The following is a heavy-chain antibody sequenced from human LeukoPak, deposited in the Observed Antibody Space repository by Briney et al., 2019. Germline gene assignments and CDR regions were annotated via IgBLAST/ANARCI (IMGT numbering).Heavy chain of an antibody. Sequence: GGSLRLSCAASGFTFTTFSMHWVRQAPGKGLEYVSGISRNGETTYYGESVKGRFTISRDNSKDTVYLQMGSLRSEDSGVHYCARGRGDISARPFFDCRGGQGSLVTVSS. CDR2: ISRNGETT. CDR1: GFTFTTFS. V-gene: IGHV3-64*02. D-gene: IGHD3/OR15-3a*01. CDR3: ARGRGDISARPFFDCR. J-gene: IGHJ4*02.